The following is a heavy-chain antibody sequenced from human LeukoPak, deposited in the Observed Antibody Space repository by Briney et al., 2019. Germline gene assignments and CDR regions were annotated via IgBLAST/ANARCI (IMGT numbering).Heavy chain of an antibody. V-gene: IGHV4-59*01. CDR1: GGSFSGYY. D-gene: IGHD6-13*01. J-gene: IGHJ4*02. Sequence: SETLSLTCAVYGGSFSGYYWSWIRQPPGKGLEWIGYIYYSGSTNYNPSLKSRVTISVDTSKNQFSLKLSSVTAADTAVYFCARDWGSWDFDFWGQGTLVTVSS. CDR2: IYYSGST. CDR3: ARDWGSWDFDF.